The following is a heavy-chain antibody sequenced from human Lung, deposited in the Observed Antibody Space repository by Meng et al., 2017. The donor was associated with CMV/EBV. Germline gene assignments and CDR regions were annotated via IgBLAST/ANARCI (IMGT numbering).Heavy chain of an antibody. CDR2: INPNSGGT. CDR1: GYTFTGYY. V-gene: IGHV1-2*02. D-gene: IGHD2-2*02. J-gene: IGHJ4*02. CDR3: ARDRYRRGGRSGDD. Sequence: SXXVSXQASGYTFTGYYMHWVRQAPGQGLEWMGWINPNSGGTNYAQKFQGRVTMTRDTSISTAYMELSSLRSDDKAVYYCARDRYRRGGRSGDDWGQGTLVTVSS.